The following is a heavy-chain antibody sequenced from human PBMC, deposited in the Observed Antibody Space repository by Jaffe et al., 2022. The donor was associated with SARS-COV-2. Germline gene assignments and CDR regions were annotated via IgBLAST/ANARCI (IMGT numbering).Heavy chain of an antibody. Sequence: QLQLQESGPGLVKPSETLSLTCTVSGGSISSSSYYWGWIRQPPGKGLEWIGSIYYSGSTYYNPSLKSRVTISVDTSKNQFSLKLSSVTAADTAVYYCARPHFDWLGNWFDPWGQGTLVTVSS. CDR3: ARPHFDWLGNWFDP. J-gene: IGHJ5*02. D-gene: IGHD3-9*01. CDR1: GGSISSSSYY. V-gene: IGHV4-39*01. CDR2: IYYSGST.